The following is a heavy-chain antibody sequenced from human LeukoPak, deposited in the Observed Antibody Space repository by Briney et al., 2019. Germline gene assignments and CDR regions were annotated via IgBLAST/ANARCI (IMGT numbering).Heavy chain of an antibody. V-gene: IGHV3-74*01. J-gene: IGHJ2*01. Sequence: GGSLRLSCAASGFIFNNSWMHWVRHARGRGLVWVSRINTDGSLTNYADSMKGRFTISRDHAQNTLYLQTNSLRAEDTAVYYCARVGSAWPYWYFDLWGRGTLVTVSS. CDR2: INTDGSLT. CDR3: ARVGSAWPYWYFDL. D-gene: IGHD6-25*01. CDR1: GFIFNNSW.